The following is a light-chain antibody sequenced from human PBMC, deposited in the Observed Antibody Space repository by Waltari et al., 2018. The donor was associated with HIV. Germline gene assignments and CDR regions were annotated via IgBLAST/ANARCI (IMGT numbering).Light chain of an antibody. CDR2: AAS. V-gene: IGKV1-6*02. Sequence: AIQMTQSPSSLSASIGDRVTITCRASQGIGKDLSWYQQKPGKAPNLLIYAASILQSGVSSRFSGAGSATDFTLTISKLQPEDFATYFCLHDYIFPYTFGPGTKVEI. CDR1: QGIGKD. CDR3: LHDYIFPYT. J-gene: IGKJ2*01.